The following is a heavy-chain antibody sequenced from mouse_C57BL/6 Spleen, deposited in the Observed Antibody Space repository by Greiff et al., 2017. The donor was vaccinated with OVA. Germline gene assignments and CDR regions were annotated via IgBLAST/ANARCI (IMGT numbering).Heavy chain of an antibody. CDR2: ISSGGDYI. J-gene: IGHJ3*01. V-gene: IGHV5-9-1*02. CDR3: TRGHYGSGEAWFAY. CDR1: GFTFSSYA. Sequence: EVQGVESGEGLVKPGGSLKLSCAASGFTFSSYAMSWVRQTPEKRLEWVAYISSGGDYIYYADTVKGRFTISRDNARNTLYLQMSSLKSEDTAMYYCTRGHYGSGEAWFAYWGQGTLVTVSA. D-gene: IGHD1-1*01.